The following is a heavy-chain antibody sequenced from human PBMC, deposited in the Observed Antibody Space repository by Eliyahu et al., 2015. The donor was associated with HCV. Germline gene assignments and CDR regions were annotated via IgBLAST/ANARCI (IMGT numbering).Heavy chain of an antibody. Sequence: QVQLQQWGAGLLKPSETLSLTCAVYGGSFSGYYWSWIRQPPGKGLEWIGEINHSGSTNYNPSLKSRVTISVDTSKNQFSLKLSSVTAADTAVYYCARGVPAAMRAGMDVWGQGTTVTVSS. CDR2: INHSGST. V-gene: IGHV4-34*01. CDR3: ARGVPAAMRAGMDV. J-gene: IGHJ6*02. CDR1: GGSFSGYY. D-gene: IGHD2-2*01.